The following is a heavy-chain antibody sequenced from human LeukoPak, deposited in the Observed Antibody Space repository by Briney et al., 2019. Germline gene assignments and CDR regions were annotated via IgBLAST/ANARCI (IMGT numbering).Heavy chain of an antibody. D-gene: IGHD5-12*01. J-gene: IGHJ6*03. Sequence: ASVKVSCKASGGTFSSYAISWVRQAPGQGLEWMGGIIPIFGTANYAQKFQGRVTITADESTSTAYMELSSLRSEDTAVYYCAKGSGYEAQYYYYYMDVWGKGTTVTISS. CDR2: IIPIFGTA. CDR3: AKGSGYEAQYYYYYMDV. CDR1: GGTFSSYA. V-gene: IGHV1-69*13.